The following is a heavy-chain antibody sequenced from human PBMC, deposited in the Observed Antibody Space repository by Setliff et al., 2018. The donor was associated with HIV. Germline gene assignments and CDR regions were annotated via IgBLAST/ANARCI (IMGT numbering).Heavy chain of an antibody. CDR3: ARVPGWRAPF. Sequence: PGGSLRLSCAASGFTVSSNYMNWVRQAPEKGLVWVSRINSDGSITNYADSVKGRFSISRDNAKNSLYLQMNSLRAEDTAVYYCARVPGWRAPFWGQGTLVTVSS. V-gene: IGHV3-74*01. D-gene: IGHD6-19*01. CDR1: GFTVSSNY. J-gene: IGHJ4*02. CDR2: INSDGSIT.